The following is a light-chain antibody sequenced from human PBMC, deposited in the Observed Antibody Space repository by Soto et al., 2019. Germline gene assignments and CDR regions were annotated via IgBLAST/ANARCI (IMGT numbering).Light chain of an antibody. V-gene: IGKV3-20*01. CDR1: QPVNNN. CDR2: GVS. J-gene: IGKJ1*01. Sequence: EIVLTQSPATLSLSPGERATLSCRASQPVNNNLAWYQQKPGQAPRLLIYGVSTRATGISARFSGGGSVTDFTLTISRLEPEDFAVYYCQHFGSSRGTFGQGTKVDI. CDR3: QHFGSSRGT.